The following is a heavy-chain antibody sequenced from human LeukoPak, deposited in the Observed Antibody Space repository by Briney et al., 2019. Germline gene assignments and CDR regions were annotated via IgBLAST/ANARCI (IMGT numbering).Heavy chain of an antibody. CDR1: GGSIRSYY. CDR2: IYYSGST. V-gene: IGHV4-59*01. Sequence: SETLSLTCTVSGGSIRSYYWSWIRQPPGKGLEWIGYIYYSGSTNYNPSLKSRVTISVDTSKNQFSLKLSSVTAADTAVYYCARVDSYGYGDAFDIWGQGTMVTVSS. D-gene: IGHD5-18*01. J-gene: IGHJ3*02. CDR3: ARVDSYGYGDAFDI.